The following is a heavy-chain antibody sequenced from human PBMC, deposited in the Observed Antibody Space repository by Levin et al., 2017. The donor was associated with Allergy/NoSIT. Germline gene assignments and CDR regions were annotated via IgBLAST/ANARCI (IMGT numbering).Heavy chain of an antibody. Sequence: PGGSLRLSCAASGFTFSSYAMHWVRQAPGKGLEWVAVISYDGSNKYYADSVKGRFTISRDNSKNTLYLQMNSLRAEDTAVYYCARDLSRAKWLLISGWFDPWGQGTLVTVSS. CDR1: GFTFSSYA. D-gene: IGHD3-22*01. CDR2: ISYDGSNK. V-gene: IGHV3-30-3*01. J-gene: IGHJ5*02. CDR3: ARDLSRAKWLLISGWFDP.